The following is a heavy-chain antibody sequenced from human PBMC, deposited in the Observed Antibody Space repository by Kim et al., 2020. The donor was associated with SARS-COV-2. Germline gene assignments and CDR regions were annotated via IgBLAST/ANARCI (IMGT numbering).Heavy chain of an antibody. D-gene: IGHD3-10*01. Sequence: GGTTDYAAPVKGRFTISRDDSKNTLYLQMNSLKTEDTAVYYCTTRITSIWGQGTMVTVSS. V-gene: IGHV3-15*01. CDR3: TTRITSI. CDR2: GGTT. J-gene: IGHJ3*02.